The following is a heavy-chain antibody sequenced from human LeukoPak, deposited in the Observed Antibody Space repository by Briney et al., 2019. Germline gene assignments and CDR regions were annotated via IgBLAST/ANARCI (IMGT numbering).Heavy chain of an antibody. CDR1: GFTFSSYA. V-gene: IGHV3-66*01. CDR2: IYSGGTT. J-gene: IGHJ3*02. CDR3: TRALDYGDPDAFDI. Sequence: GGSLRLSCAASGFTFSSYAMSWVRQAPGKGLEWVSVIYSGGTTYYADSVKGRFTISRDNSKNTLYLQMNSLRPEDTAVYYCTRALDYGDPDAFDIWGQGTMVTVSS. D-gene: IGHD4-17*01.